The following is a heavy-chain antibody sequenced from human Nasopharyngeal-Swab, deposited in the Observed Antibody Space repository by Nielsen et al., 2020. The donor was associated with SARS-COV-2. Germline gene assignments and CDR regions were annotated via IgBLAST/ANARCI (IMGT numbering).Heavy chain of an antibody. CDR1: GFTVSSNY. V-gene: IGHV3-53*01. CDR3: AGKYSNGWYRF. CDR2: IYSDGST. Sequence: GESLKISCAASGFTVSSNYMSWVRQAPGKGPEWVSVIYSDGSTSYADSVKGRFTIPRDKSKNTLYLQMNSLRTEDTAVYYCAGKYSNGWYRFWGQGTLVTVSS. D-gene: IGHD6-19*01. J-gene: IGHJ4*02.